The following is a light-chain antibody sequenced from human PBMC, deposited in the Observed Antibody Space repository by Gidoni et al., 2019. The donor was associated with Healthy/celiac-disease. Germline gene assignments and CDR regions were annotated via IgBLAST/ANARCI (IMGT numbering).Light chain of an antibody. CDR2: AAS. V-gene: IGKV1-39*01. Sequence: IQMTQSPSSLSASVGDRVTITCRASQSISSYLNWYQQKPGKAPKLLIYAASSLESGVPSRFSGSGSGTDFTLTISSLQPEDFAIYYCQQSYSTPWTFGQGTKVEIK. CDR1: QSISSY. J-gene: IGKJ1*01. CDR3: QQSYSTPWT.